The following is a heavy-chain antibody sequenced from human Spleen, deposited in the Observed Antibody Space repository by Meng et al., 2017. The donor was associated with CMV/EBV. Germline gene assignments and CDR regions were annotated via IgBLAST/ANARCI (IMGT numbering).Heavy chain of an antibody. CDR1: GFSFSTYG. CDR2: IWYDGTRK. D-gene: IGHD6-6*01. CDR3: AKEEEELVPYYGMDV. Sequence: GGSLRLSCVASGFSFSTYGMHWVRQAPGKGLEWVAVIWYDGTRKYYADSVKGRFTISRDNSKNTLYLQMNSLRAEDTAVYYCAKEEEELVPYYGMDVWGQGTTVTVSS. J-gene: IGHJ6*02. V-gene: IGHV3-33*06.